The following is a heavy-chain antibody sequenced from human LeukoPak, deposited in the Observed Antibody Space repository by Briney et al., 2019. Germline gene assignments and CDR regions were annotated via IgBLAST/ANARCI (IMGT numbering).Heavy chain of an antibody. J-gene: IGHJ4*02. D-gene: IGHD3-3*01. CDR3: ARESKEDSYYDFWSGYYTSRGIDY. Sequence: PSETLSLTCAVYGGSFSGYYWSWLRQPPGKGLEWIGEINHSGSTNYNPSLKSRVTISVDTSKNQFSLKLSSVTAADTAVYYCARESKEDSYYDFWSGYYTSRGIDYWGQGTLVTVSS. CDR1: GGSFSGYY. V-gene: IGHV4-34*01. CDR2: INHSGST.